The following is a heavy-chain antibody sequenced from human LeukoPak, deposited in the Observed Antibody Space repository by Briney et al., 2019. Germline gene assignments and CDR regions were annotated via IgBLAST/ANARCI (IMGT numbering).Heavy chain of an antibody. CDR1: GFTVSSNY. D-gene: IGHD3-22*01. CDR3: AKKTNFYDTSGYFDY. CDR2: IRYDGSNK. V-gene: IGHV3-30*02. J-gene: IGHJ4*02. Sequence: GGSLRLSCAASGFTVSSNYMSWVRQAPGKGLEWVAFIRYDGSNKYYADSVKGRFTISRDNSKNTLYLQMNSLRAEDTAVYYCAKKTNFYDTSGYFDYWGQGTLVTVSS.